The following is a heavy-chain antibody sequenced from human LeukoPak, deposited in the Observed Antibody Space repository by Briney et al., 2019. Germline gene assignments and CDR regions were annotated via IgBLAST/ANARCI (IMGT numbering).Heavy chain of an antibody. J-gene: IGHJ4*02. CDR1: VFTFSSYA. V-gene: IGHV3-23*01. D-gene: IGHD6-19*01. CDR2: ISGSGGST. CDR3: ARGTSNGWPDYYDY. Sequence: PGRSLRLSCAASVFTFSSYAMSCVPQAPRYGLECVSAISGSGGSTYSADSEKGRFTISRDHVKNTLYLQMSSLRAEDTAVYYCARGTSNGWPDYYDYWGQGTLVT.